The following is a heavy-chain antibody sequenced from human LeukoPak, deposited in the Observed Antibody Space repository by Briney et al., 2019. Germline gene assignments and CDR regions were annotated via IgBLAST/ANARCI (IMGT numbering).Heavy chain of an antibody. J-gene: IGHJ4*02. CDR2: INGDGSEK. D-gene: IGHD3-10*01. Sequence: GGSLRLSCAAAGFIFRNYGMGWVRQAPGKGLEWVANINGDGSEKYYVDSVKGRFIISRDNAKNSLYLQMNILRAEDTAVFYCLSGSGHCGQGALVTVSS. V-gene: IGHV3-7*01. CDR1: GFIFRNYG. CDR3: LSGSGH.